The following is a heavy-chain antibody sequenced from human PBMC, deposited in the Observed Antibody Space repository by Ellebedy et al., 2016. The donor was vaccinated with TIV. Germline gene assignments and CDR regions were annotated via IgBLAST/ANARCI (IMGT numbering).Heavy chain of an antibody. D-gene: IGHD6-19*01. CDR3: ARDQWLGRAYYFDS. V-gene: IGHV3-7*01. CDR1: GFTFSNYW. Sequence: GDSLKISCTASGFTFSNYWMTWVRQAPGKGLEWVANIKQDGSEKYYVDSVKGRFSISRDNAKNSLYVQMNSLRDEDTAVYYCARDQWLGRAYYFDSWGQGTLVTVSS. CDR2: IKQDGSEK. J-gene: IGHJ4*02.